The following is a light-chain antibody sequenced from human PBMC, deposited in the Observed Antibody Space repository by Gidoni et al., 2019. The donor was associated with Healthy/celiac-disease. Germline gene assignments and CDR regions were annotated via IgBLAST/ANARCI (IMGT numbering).Light chain of an antibody. Sequence: IGFTPSPGTLSLFPGERATLSCRATQVVSSSYLAWYQQKPGQAPRLLIYGASSRATGIPDRFSGSGSGTDFTLTISRLEPEDFAVYYCQQYGSSPGTFGQGTKVEIK. CDR3: QQYGSSPGT. CDR1: QVVSSSY. J-gene: IGKJ1*01. V-gene: IGKV3-20*01. CDR2: GAS.